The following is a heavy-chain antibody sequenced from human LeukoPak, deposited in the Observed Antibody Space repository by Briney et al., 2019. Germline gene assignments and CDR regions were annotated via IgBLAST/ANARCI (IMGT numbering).Heavy chain of an antibody. Sequence: GGSLRLSCAASGFTFSSYAMSWVRQAPGKGLVWVSRINSDGSSTSYADSVKGRFTISRDNAKNTLYLEMNSLRAEDTAVYYCARSSYSSSAVDYWGQGTLVTVSS. J-gene: IGHJ4*02. V-gene: IGHV3-74*01. CDR3: ARSSYSSSAVDY. D-gene: IGHD6-6*01. CDR2: INSDGSST. CDR1: GFTFSSYA.